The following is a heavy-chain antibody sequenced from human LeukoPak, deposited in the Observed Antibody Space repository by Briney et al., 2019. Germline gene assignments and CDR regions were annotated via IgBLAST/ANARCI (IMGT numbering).Heavy chain of an antibody. CDR3: ARGELESFFDY. D-gene: IGHD1-1*01. J-gene: IGHJ4*02. Sequence: PSETLSLTCTVSGGSISSYYWSWIRRPPGKGLEWIGYIYYSGSTNYNPSLKSRVTISVDTSKNQFSLKLSSVTAADTAVYYCARGELESFFDYWGQGTLVTVSS. V-gene: IGHV4-59*01. CDR1: GGSISSYY. CDR2: IYYSGST.